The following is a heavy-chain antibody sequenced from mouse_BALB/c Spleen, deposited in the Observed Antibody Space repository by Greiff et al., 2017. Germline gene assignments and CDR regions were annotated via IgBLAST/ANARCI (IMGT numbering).Heavy chain of an antibody. CDR3: ARNYYGNWFAY. CDR1: GYSFTSYY. D-gene: IGHD2-1*01. CDR2: IDPFNGGT. J-gene: IGHJ3*01. Sequence: EVKLQESGPELMKPGASVKISCKASGYSFTSYYMHWVKQSHGKSLEWIGYIDPFNGGTSYNQKFKGKATLTVDKSSSTAYMHLSSLTSEDSAVYYCARNYYGNWFAYWGQGTLVTVSA. V-gene: IGHV1S135*01.